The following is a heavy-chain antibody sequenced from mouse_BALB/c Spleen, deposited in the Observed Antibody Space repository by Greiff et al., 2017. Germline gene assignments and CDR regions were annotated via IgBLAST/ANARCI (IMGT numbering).Heavy chain of an antibody. CDR2: ISYDGSN. J-gene: IGHJ1*01. D-gene: IGHD3-3*01. V-gene: IGHV3-6*02. Sequence: EVKLLESGPGLVKPSQSLSLTCSVTGYSITSGYYWNWIRQFPGNKLEWMGYISYDGSNNYNPSLKNRISITRDTSKNQFFLKLNSVTTEDTATYYCATSFRAPDWYFDVWGAGTTVTVSS. CDR3: ATSFRAPDWYFDV. CDR1: GYSITSGYY.